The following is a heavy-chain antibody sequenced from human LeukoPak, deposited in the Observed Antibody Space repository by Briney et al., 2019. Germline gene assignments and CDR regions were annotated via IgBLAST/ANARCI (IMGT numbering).Heavy chain of an antibody. Sequence: SVKVSCKASGGTFSRYAISWVRQAPGQGLEWMGGIIPNFGSTNYAQKFQGRVTITADESTSTAYMELSSLRSEDTAVYYCASDIVVVVAATEAYYYGMDVWGQGTTVTVSS. V-gene: IGHV1-69*01. CDR3: ASDIVVVVAATEAYYYGMDV. J-gene: IGHJ6*02. CDR1: GGTFSRYA. CDR2: IIPNFGST. D-gene: IGHD2-15*01.